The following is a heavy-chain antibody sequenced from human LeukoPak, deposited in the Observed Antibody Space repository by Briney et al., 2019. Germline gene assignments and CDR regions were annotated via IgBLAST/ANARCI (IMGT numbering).Heavy chain of an antibody. CDR2: IRNTDNTI. V-gene: IGHV3-48*03. CDR1: GFTFSSFE. CDR3: AREGNYYFDY. J-gene: IGHJ4*02. Sequence: GGSLRLSCAASGFTFSSFEMHWVRQAPGKGLEWVSYIRNTDNTIYYSGSVKGRFTISRDNAKNSLYLQMNGLRAEDTAIYFCAREGNYYFDYWGRGTLVTVSS. D-gene: IGHD1-7*01.